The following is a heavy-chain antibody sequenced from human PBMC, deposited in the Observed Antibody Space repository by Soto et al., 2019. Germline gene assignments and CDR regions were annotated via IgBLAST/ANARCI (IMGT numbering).Heavy chain of an antibody. D-gene: IGHD3-16*01. CDR1: GFRFDDYN. V-gene: IGHV3-43*01. CDR2: ITWNGGNS. CDR3: ARETLSYGTALDV. Sequence: GGSLRLSCAASGFRFDDYNIHWVRQAPGKGLEWVSLITWNGGNSYYADSVKGRFTISRDGTTESVSLQMTSLKREDTGLYFCARETLSYGTALDVWGQGTTVTVSS. J-gene: IGHJ6*02.